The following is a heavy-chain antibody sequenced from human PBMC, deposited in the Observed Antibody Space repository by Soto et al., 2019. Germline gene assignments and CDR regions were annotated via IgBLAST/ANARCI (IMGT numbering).Heavy chain of an antibody. CDR2: IHSSGST. J-gene: IGHJ5*02. Sequence: QVQLQASGPGLVKPSETLSLTCTVSGASMNSYHWSWIRQPAGKGLEWIGHIHSSGSTNYNPSLKSRVTMSVDTSKNQFSLRLMSLTAAATAVYYCARDQGVAAAGITWFDPWGQGSLVTVSS. CDR3: ARDQGVAAAGITWFDP. V-gene: IGHV4-4*07. D-gene: IGHD6-13*01. CDR1: GASMNSYH.